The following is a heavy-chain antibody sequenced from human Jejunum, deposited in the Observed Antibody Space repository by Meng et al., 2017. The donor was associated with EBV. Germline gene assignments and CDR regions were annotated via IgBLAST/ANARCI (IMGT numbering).Heavy chain of an antibody. V-gene: IGHV4-61*01. D-gene: IGHD5-12*01. CDR2: IYYSGST. Sequence: HPQESGPGLVKPSETLSLTCTVAGGSVNSGNVYWSWIRQPPGKGLEWIGYIYYSGSTNYIPSLKSRVTISLDTSKNQFSLKLSSVTAADTAVYYCAGLRYSGYDRAFDYWGQGALVTVSS. CDR1: GGSVNSGNVY. CDR3: AGLRYSGYDRAFDY. J-gene: IGHJ4*02.